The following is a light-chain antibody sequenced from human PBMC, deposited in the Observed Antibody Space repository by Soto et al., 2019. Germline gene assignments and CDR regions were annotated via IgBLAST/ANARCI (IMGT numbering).Light chain of an antibody. CDR2: WAS. V-gene: IGKV4-1*01. Sequence: DIVMTQSPDSLAVSLGERATINCESSQSVLYSSNNQNCLAWYQQKPGQPPKLLIYWASTRESGVPDRFSGSGSVTDFTLTISRLEPEDFAVYYCQQYGSSPGYTFGQGTKLEIK. CDR1: QSVLYSSNNQNC. J-gene: IGKJ2*01. CDR3: QQYGSSPGYT.